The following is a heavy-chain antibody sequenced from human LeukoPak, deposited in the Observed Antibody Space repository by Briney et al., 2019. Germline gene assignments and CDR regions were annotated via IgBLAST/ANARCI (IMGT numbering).Heavy chain of an antibody. D-gene: IGHD2-21*02. CDR1: GGSISSGGYY. CDR3: ALYCGGDCYSHGNHEAFEI. CDR2: IYYSGST. Sequence: SETLSLTCTVSGGSISSGGYYWSWIRQHPGKGLEWIGYIYYSGSTYYNPSLKSRVTISVDTSKNQFSLKLSSVTAADTAVYYCALYCGGDCYSHGNHEAFEIWGQGTMVTVSS. J-gene: IGHJ3*02. V-gene: IGHV4-31*03.